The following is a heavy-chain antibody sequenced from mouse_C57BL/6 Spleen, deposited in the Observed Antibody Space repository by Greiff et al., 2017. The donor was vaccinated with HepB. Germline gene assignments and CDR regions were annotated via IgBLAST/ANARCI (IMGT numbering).Heavy chain of an antibody. V-gene: IGHV5-9-1*02. CDR3: TRWDYYGSSRYAMDY. Sequence: EVQVVESGEGLVKPGGSLKLSCAASGFTFSSYAMSWVRQTPEKRLEWVAYISSGGDYIYYADTVKGRFTISRDNARNTLYLQMSSLKSEDTAMYYCTRWDYYGSSRYAMDYWGQGTSVTVSS. CDR1: GFTFSSYA. CDR2: ISSGGDYI. D-gene: IGHD1-1*01. J-gene: IGHJ4*01.